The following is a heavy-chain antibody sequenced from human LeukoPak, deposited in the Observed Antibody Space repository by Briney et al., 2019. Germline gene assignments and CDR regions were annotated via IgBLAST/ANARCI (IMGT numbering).Heavy chain of an antibody. J-gene: IGHJ3*02. CDR3: ARDAWTTLRAFDI. V-gene: IGHV4-31*03. CDR2: IYYSGST. D-gene: IGHD4-17*01. CDR1: GGSVSSGTHY. Sequence: SQTLPLTCTVSGGSVSSGTHYYNWIRQHPGKGLKWIGYIYYSGSTYYNPSLKSRVTISVDTSKNQFSLKLSSVTAADTAVYYCARDAWTTLRAFDIRGQGTMVTVSS.